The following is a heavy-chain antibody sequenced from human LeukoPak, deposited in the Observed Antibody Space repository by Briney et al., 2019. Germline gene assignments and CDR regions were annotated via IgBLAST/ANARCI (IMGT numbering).Heavy chain of an antibody. D-gene: IGHD1-26*01. CDR1: GGSITRRGDY. J-gene: IGHJ4*02. Sequence: PSETLSLTCTVTGGSITRRGDYWGGIRQPPGKGLEWIGSIYYSGSTYYNPSFKSRVTISVDTSRNQFSLQLNYVTAADTAVYYCARNESVVGTTGLYDSFDDWGQRSLVTVSS. CDR2: IYYSGST. V-gene: IGHV4-39*01. CDR3: ARNESVVGTTGLYDSFDD.